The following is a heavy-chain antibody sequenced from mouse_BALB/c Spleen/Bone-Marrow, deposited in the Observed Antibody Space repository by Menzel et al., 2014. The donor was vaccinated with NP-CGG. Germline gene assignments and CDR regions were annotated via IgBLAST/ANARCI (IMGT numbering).Heavy chain of an antibody. V-gene: IGHV1-9*01. J-gene: IGHJ4*01. CDR3: ARAYYVNYDAMDY. D-gene: IGHD2-10*01. Sequence: LQESGAELMKPGASMKIPCKATGYTFSSYWIEWVKQRPGHGLEGIGEILPGSGSTNYNERFKGKATSTADTSSNTAYMQLSSLTSEDSAVYYCARAYYVNYDAMDYWGQGTSVTVSS. CDR1: GYTFSSYW. CDR2: ILPGSGST.